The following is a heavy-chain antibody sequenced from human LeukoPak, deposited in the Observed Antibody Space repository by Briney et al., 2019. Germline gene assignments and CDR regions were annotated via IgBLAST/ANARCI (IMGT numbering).Heavy chain of an antibody. CDR3: ARHQVVPSKRPFDY. Sequence: GGPLRLSCAASGFTFSDYFMSWIRQAPGRGLEWVSYIGNSDSTIYYADSVKGRFTISRDSAKNSLYLQMNSLRAEDTAVYYCARHQVVPSKRPFDYWGQGTLVTVSS. CDR1: GFTFSDYF. CDR2: IGNSDSTI. J-gene: IGHJ4*02. D-gene: IGHD2-2*01. V-gene: IGHV3-11*01.